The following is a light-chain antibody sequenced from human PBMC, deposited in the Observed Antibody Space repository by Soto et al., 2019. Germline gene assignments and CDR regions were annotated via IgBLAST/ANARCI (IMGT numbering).Light chain of an antibody. V-gene: IGKV1-39*01. CDR3: QQTYSSPRT. J-gene: IGKJ1*01. CDR1: QSIRRC. Sequence: DIQMTQSPSSLSASVGDRVTITCRASQSIRRCLNWYQQKPGKAPNLLIYAASSLQTGVPSRFTGSGSETDFTLIISNLQPEDFEVYYCQQTYSSPRTIRQGTKVDSK. CDR2: AAS.